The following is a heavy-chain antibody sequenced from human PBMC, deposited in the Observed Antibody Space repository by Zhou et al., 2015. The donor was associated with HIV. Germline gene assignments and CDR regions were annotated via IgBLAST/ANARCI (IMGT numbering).Heavy chain of an antibody. Sequence: QVQLVQSGAEVKKPGSSVKVSCKASGGTFSSYAISWVRQAPGQGLEWMGGIIPIFGTANYAQKFQGRVTITADESTSTAYMELSSLRSEDTAVYYCARDPLYHYDFWSGYYGEGFDYWGQGTLVTVSS. CDR1: GGTFSSYA. V-gene: IGHV1-69*01. CDR2: IIPIFGTA. CDR3: ARDPLYHYDFWSGYYGEGFDY. D-gene: IGHD3-3*01. J-gene: IGHJ4*02.